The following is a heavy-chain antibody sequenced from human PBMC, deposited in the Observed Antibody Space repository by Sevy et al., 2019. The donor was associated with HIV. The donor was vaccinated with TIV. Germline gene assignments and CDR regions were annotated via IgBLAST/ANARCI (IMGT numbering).Heavy chain of an antibody. V-gene: IGHV3-9*01. Sequence: GGSLRLSCAASGFTFDDYAMHWVRQAPGKGLEWVSGISWNSGSIGYADSVKGRFTISRDNAKNSLYLQMKSLRAEDTALYYCAKDRSQYSSSWYDSSGWLIAYYFDYWGQGTLVTVSS. CDR2: ISWNSGSI. CDR1: GFTFDDYA. D-gene: IGHD6-13*01. CDR3: AKDRSQYSSSWYDSSGWLIAYYFDY. J-gene: IGHJ4*02.